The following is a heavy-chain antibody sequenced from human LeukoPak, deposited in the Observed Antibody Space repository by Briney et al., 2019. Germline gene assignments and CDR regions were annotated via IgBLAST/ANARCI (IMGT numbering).Heavy chain of an antibody. CDR2: IYSGGGT. CDR1: GFTVSSNS. J-gene: IGHJ4*02. V-gene: IGHV3-66*01. D-gene: IGHD2-2*01. CDR3: ARAFSFGITYQYYFDY. Sequence: GGPLRLSCAASGFTVSSNSMSWVRQAPGKGLEWVSVIYSGGGTYYADSVKGRFTISRDNSKNTLYLQVNSLRVEDTAVYYCARAFSFGITYQYYFDYWGQGTLVTVSS.